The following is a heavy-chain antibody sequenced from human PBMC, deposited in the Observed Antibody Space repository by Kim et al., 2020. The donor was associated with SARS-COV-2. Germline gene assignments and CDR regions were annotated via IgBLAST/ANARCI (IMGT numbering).Heavy chain of an antibody. V-gene: IGHV3-9*01. D-gene: IGHD5-12*01. CDR1: GFTFDDYA. CDR2: ISWNSGSI. Sequence: GGSLRLSCAASGFTFDDYAMHWVRQAPGKGLEWVSGISWNSGSIGYADSVKGRFTISRDNAKNSLYLQMNSLRAEDTALYYCAKVGGYVLYGYFDLWGRGTLVTVSS. J-gene: IGHJ2*01. CDR3: AKVGGYVLYGYFDL.